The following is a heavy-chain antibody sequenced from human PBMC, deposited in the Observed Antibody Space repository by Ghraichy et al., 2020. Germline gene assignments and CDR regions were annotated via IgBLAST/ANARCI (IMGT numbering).Heavy chain of an antibody. CDR3: ARWVYCGGDCYYFYYMDV. CDR2: ISGRSTYI. CDR1: GLTFSSYN. V-gene: IGHV3-21*01. Sequence: GGSLRLSCAAAGLTFSSYNMNWVRQAPGKGLEWVSSISGRSTYIYYADSVKGRFTISRDNAKNSLYLQMNSLRAEDTAVYYCARWVYCGGDCYYFYYMDVWGKGTKVTVSS. D-gene: IGHD2-21*01. J-gene: IGHJ6*03.